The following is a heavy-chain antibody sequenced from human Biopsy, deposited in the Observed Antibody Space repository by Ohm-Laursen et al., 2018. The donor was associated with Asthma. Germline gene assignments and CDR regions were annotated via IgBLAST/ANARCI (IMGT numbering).Heavy chain of an antibody. V-gene: IGHV1-3*01. D-gene: IGHD3-9*01. J-gene: IGHJ3*02. CDR3: ARTYFDFLTGQVHDAFAM. CDR2: INAANGNT. CDR1: GYTFINYA. Sequence: ASVKVSCKASGYTFINYAIHWVRQTPGHSLEWMGWINAANGNTKYSQKFQGRLTISRDTSASTAYMDLSSLRSEDTAVYYCARTYFDFLTGQVHDAFAMWGQETMVTVSS.